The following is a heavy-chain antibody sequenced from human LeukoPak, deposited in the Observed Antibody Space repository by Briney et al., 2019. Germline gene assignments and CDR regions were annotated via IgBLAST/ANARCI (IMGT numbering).Heavy chain of an antibody. CDR3: AACYGDYAYFDY. Sequence: PGGSLRLSCEASGFIFSNFWMSWVRKAPGKGLEWVSAISGRGSSTYYADSVEGRFTISRDNSKNTLYLQMNSLRAEDTAVYYCAACYGDYAYFDYWGQGTLVTVSS. D-gene: IGHD4-17*01. V-gene: IGHV3-23*01. J-gene: IGHJ4*02. CDR1: GFIFSNFW. CDR2: ISGRGSST.